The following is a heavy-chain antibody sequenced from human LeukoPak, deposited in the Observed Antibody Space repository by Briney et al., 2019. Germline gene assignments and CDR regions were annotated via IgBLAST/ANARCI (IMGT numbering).Heavy chain of an antibody. CDR1: GGSFSGYY. D-gene: IGHD1-26*01. J-gene: IGHJ4*02. V-gene: IGHV4-34*01. CDR3: ARVGSVGARKVDY. Sequence: SETLSLTCAVYGGSFSGYYWSWIRQPPGKGLEWIGEINHSGSTNYNPSLKSRVTISVDTSKNRFSLKLSSVTAADTAVYYCARVGSVGARKVDYWGQGTLVTVSS. CDR2: INHSGST.